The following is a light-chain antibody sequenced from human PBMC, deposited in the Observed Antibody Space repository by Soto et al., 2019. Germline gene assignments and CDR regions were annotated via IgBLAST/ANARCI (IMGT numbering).Light chain of an antibody. CDR1: QSISSW. V-gene: IGKV1-5*03. J-gene: IGKJ1*01. Sequence: DIQMTQSPSTLSASVGDRVTITCRASQSISSWLAWYQQKPGKAPKLLIYKASSLESGVPSRFSGSGSGTEFALSISSLQPDDFATDYCQQYYSYSWTFGQGTKVDIK. CDR2: KAS. CDR3: QQYYSYSWT.